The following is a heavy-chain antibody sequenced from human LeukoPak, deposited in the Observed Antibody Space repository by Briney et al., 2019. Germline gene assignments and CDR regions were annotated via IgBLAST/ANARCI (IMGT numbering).Heavy chain of an antibody. CDR3: ARGPEYCGGDCYNDY. CDR1: GGSFSGYY. V-gene: IGHV4-34*01. D-gene: IGHD2-21*02. J-gene: IGHJ4*02. CDR2: INHSGST. Sequence: SETLSLTCAVYGGSFSGYYWSWIRQPPGKGLEWIGEINHSGSTNYNPSLKNRVTISVDTSKNQFSLKLSSVTAADTAVYYCARGPEYCGGDCYNDYWGQGTLVTVSS.